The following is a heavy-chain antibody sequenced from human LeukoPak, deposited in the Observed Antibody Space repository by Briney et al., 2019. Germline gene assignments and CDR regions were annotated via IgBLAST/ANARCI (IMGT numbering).Heavy chain of an antibody. CDR3: ARVNPGLGALAYYFDY. CDR1: GGSFSGYY. Sequence: SETLSLTCAVYGGSFSGYYWSWIRQPPGKGLEWIGEINHSGSTNYNPSLKSRVTISVDTSKNQFSLKLSSVTAADTAVYYCARVNPGLGALAYYFDYWGQGTLVTVSS. D-gene: IGHD3-22*01. J-gene: IGHJ4*02. V-gene: IGHV4-34*01. CDR2: INHSGST.